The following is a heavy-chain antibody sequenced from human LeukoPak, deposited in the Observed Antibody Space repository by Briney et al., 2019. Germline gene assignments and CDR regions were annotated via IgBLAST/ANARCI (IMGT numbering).Heavy chain of an antibody. CDR2: INTNIGNP. CDR3: ARDIPGMDV. J-gene: IGHJ6*02. CDR1: GYSFTTYA. Sequence: ASVKVSCKASGYSFTTYAMNWVRQAPGQGLEWMGWINTNIGNPTYAQGFTGRFVFSLDTSVSTAYLQISSLKAEDTAVYYCARDIPGMDVWGQGITVTVSS. V-gene: IGHV7-4-1*02.